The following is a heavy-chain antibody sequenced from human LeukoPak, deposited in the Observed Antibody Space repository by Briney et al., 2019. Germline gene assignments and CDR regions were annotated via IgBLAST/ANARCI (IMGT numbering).Heavy chain of an antibody. CDR2: ISPSGDST. CDR1: GYTFSNHY. D-gene: IGHD6-19*01. CDR3: ASEIAMTGYFDY. V-gene: IGHV1-46*01. Sequence: ASVKVSCKASGYTFSNHYLHWVREAPGQGLEWMGVISPSGDSTTYAQKFQGRVTMTRDTSTNIVYMELSSLRSEDTAVYYCASEIAMTGYFDYWGQGTLVTVSS. J-gene: IGHJ4*02.